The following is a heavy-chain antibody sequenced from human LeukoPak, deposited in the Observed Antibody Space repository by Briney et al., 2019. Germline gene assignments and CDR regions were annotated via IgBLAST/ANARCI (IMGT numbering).Heavy chain of an antibody. V-gene: IGHV1-2*02. Sequence: GASVKVSCKASGYTFTRYGISWVRQAPGQGLEWMGWISPRSGDTNYAQTFQGRVTVARDTSITTAFMELSGLRSDDTAIYYCATVDHTSGRPTFDYWGQGTLVTVSS. J-gene: IGHJ4*02. D-gene: IGHD6-25*01. CDR3: ATVDHTSGRPTFDY. CDR1: GYTFTRYG. CDR2: ISPRSGDT.